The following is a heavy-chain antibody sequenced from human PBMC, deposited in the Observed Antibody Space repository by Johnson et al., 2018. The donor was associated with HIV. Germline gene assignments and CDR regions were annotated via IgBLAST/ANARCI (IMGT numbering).Heavy chain of an antibody. CDR3: ASTRLGAFDI. Sequence: HVQLVESGGGLVKPGRSLRLSCAASGFTFSDYYMSWIRQAPGQGLAWVSYISSTGSTIYYAHSEKGRFTISRDNSGNTLYLQMDSLRVEDTAVYYCASTRLGAFDIWGQGTMVTVSS. J-gene: IGHJ3*02. D-gene: IGHD6-6*01. CDR1: GFTFSDYY. CDR2: ISSTGSTI. V-gene: IGHV3-11*04.